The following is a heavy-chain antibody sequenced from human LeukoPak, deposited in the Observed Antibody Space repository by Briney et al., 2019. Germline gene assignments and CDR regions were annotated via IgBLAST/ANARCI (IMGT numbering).Heavy chain of an antibody. CDR3: VTMDGVYGH. CDR2: IKFSGDSM. J-gene: IGHJ1*01. D-gene: IGHD2-8*01. V-gene: IGHV3-11*01. Sequence: GGSLRLSCAASGFRFSDFYMGWVRQAPGTGLEWISYIKFSGDSMYYADSVKGRFTISRDNARNSLYLQLNSLRAGDTAMYFCVTMDGVYGHWGQGTLVTVSS. CDR1: GFRFSDFY.